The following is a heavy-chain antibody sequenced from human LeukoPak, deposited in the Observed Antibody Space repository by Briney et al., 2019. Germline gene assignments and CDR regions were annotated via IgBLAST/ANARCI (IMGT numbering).Heavy chain of an antibody. Sequence: ASVKLSCTPSGYTFTGYYMHWVRQAPGQGLEWMGWISGYNGNTNYAQQKLQGRVTMTTDTSTSTAYMELRSLRSDDTAVYYCARDLKRGYSSGRYSWGTGSSNDYWGQGTLVTVSS. CDR2: ISGYNGNT. V-gene: IGHV1-18*04. CDR1: GYTFTGYY. CDR3: ARDLKRGYSSGRYSWGTGSSNDY. J-gene: IGHJ4*02. D-gene: IGHD6-19*01.